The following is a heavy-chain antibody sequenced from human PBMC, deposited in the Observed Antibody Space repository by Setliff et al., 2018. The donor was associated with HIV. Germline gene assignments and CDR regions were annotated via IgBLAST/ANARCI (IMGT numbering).Heavy chain of an antibody. Sequence: SETLSLTCTVSGGSISTYYWSWIRQPPGKGLEWIGYISYSGSTNYNPSLKSRVTISVDTSKNQFSLKLSSVTAADTAVYYCARAEGATYYNFSYYYGMDVWGQGTTVTVS. D-gene: IGHD3-3*01. CDR2: ISYSGST. CDR1: GGSISTYY. V-gene: IGHV4-59*01. CDR3: ARAEGATYYNFSYYYGMDV. J-gene: IGHJ6*02.